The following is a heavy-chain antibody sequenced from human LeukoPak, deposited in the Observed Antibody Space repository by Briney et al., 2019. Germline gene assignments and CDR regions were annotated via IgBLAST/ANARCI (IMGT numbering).Heavy chain of an antibody. CDR1: GFTFSSYA. CDR2: ISGSGGST. V-gene: IGHV3-23*01. D-gene: IGHD3-10*02. J-gene: IGHJ3*02. CDR3: SEGGTRGGPRFGDRARGAFDI. Sequence: QPGGSLRLSCAASGFTFSSYAMSWVRQAPGKGLEWVSAISGSGGSTYYADSVKGRFTISRDNSKNTLYLQMNSLRAVDTAVYYCSEGGTRGGPRFGDRARGAFDIWGQGTMVTVSS.